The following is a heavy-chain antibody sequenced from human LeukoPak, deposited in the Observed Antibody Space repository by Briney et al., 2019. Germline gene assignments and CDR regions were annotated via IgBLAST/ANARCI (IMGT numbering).Heavy chain of an antibody. V-gene: IGHV3-23*01. J-gene: IGHJ2*01. CDR2: ISGSGGST. D-gene: IGHD1-26*01. CDR3: AKDRTVGASYWYFDL. CDR1: GFTFSSYA. Sequence: GGSLRLSCAASGFTFSSYAMSWVRQAPGKGLEWVSAISGSGGSTYYADSVKSRFTISRDSSKNTLFLHMNTLRAEDTAIYHCAKDRTVGASYWYFDLWGRGTLVTVSS.